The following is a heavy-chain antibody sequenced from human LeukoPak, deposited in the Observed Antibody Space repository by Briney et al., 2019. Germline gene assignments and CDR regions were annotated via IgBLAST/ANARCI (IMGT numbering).Heavy chain of an antibody. Sequence: GGSLRLTCAASGFIVSGTYMDWVRQAPGKGLEWVSVIYGGGGTVYADSVKGRFTISRDNANNSLYLQMNSLRAEDTAVYYCARDSHDYSDFAYYFDSWGQGTLVTVSS. CDR3: ARDSHDYSDFAYYFDS. CDR2: IYGGGGT. CDR1: GFIVSGTY. D-gene: IGHD4-11*01. J-gene: IGHJ4*02. V-gene: IGHV3-53*01.